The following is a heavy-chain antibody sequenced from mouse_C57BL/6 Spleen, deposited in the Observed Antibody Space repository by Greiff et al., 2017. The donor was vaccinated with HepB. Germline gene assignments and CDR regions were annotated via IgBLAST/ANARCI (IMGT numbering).Heavy chain of an antibody. CDR2: INPSSGYT. CDR3: TRSGSYAMDY. CDR1: GYTFTSYT. Sequence: QVQLQQSGAELARPGASVKMSCKASGYTFTSYTMHWAKQRPGQGLEWIGYINPSSGYTKYNQKFKDKATLTADKSSSTAYMQLSSLTAEDSAVYYCTRSGSYAMDYWGQGTSVTVSS. J-gene: IGHJ4*01. D-gene: IGHD1-2*01. V-gene: IGHV1-4*01.